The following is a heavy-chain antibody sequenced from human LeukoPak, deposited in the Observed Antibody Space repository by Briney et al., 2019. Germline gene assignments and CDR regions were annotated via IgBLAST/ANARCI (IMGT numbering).Heavy chain of an antibody. Sequence: GGSLRLSCAASGFTFSSYWMSWVRQAPGKGLEWVANIKQDGSEKYYVDSVKGRFTISRDNAKNSLYLQMNSLRAEDTAVYYCARDNNIVVVVAAYYMNVWGKGTTVTVSS. V-gene: IGHV3-7*01. CDR3: ARDNNIVVVVAAYYMNV. CDR1: GFTFSSYW. J-gene: IGHJ6*03. CDR2: IKQDGSEK. D-gene: IGHD2-15*01.